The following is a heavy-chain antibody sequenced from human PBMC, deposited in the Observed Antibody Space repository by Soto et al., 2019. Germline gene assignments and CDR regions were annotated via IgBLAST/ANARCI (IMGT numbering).Heavy chain of an antibody. CDR2: VYWDDDE. CDR1: GFSLTTSGVG. D-gene: IGHD6-19*01. Sequence: QITLRESGPALVKPTQTLTLTCSFSGFSLTTSGVGVGWIRQPPGKALEWLALVYWDDDEHYSPSLRGRLTITTDTSKNQVVLTMTNMGPVDTATYYCAHMGVAGTLYYFDYWGQGTLVTVSS. V-gene: IGHV2-5*02. CDR3: AHMGVAGTLYYFDY. J-gene: IGHJ4*02.